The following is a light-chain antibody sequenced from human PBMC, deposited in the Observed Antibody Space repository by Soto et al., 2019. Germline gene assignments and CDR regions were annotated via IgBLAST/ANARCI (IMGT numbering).Light chain of an antibody. Sequence: QSVLTQPPSASGTPGQRVTISCSGSGSNIGSNVVNWYQQLPGTAPKLLIYTNNQRPSGVPDRVSGSKSGTSASLAISGLQSEDEADYYCCSYAGSSTYVFGTGTKVTVL. V-gene: IGLV1-44*01. CDR2: TNN. CDR3: CSYAGSSTYV. J-gene: IGLJ1*01. CDR1: GSNIGSNV.